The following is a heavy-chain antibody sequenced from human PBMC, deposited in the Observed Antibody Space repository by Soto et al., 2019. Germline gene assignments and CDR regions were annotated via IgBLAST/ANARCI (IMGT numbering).Heavy chain of an antibody. D-gene: IGHD6-6*01. CDR3: AREVGKVGYSSSSCDY. CDR2: INPDNGGT. CDR1: GYTFTGHY. Sequence: GASVKVSCKASGYTFTGHYMYWVRQAPGQGLEWMGWINPDNGGTSYTQKFQGRVTMTTDTSINTAYMELSRLRSDDTAVYYCAREVGKVGYSSSSCDYWGQGSLVPSPQ. V-gene: IGHV1-2*02. J-gene: IGHJ4*02.